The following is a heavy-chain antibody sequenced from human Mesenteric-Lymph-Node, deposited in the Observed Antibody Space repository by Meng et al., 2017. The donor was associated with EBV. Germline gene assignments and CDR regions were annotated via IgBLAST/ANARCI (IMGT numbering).Heavy chain of an antibody. CDR2: ISGSGGST. V-gene: IGHV3-23*04. Sequence: VHLVQSGGEVKKPGASVKVSCKVSGYSLSDLSMHWVRQAPGKGLEWVSVISGSGGSTYYADSVKGRFTISRDNSKNTLYLQMNSLRAEDTAIYYCAKDARYDSGIWGQGTLVTVSS. J-gene: IGHJ4*02. D-gene: IGHD3-10*01. CDR3: AKDARYDSGI. CDR1: GYSLSDLS.